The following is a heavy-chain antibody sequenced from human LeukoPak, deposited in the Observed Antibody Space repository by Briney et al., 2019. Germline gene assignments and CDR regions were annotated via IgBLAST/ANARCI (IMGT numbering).Heavy chain of an antibody. Sequence: ASVKVSCKVYGYTLTELPMYWVRQAPGRGLEWMGGFDPEDGETIYAQRFQGRVTMTDDTSTETAYMELSSLRSDDTAVYYCSTLRESDVWGQGTTVTVSS. CDR1: GYTLTELP. V-gene: IGHV1-24*01. CDR2: FDPEDGET. CDR3: STLRESDV. J-gene: IGHJ6*02. D-gene: IGHD2/OR15-2a*01.